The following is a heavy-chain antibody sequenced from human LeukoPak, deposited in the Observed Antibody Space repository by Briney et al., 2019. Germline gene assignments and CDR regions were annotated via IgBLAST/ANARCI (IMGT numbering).Heavy chain of an antibody. J-gene: IGHJ4*02. CDR1: GFTFSSYG. V-gene: IGHV3-21*04. CDR2: ISTSTSYI. CDR3: AKSPERWSIAARQGY. Sequence: GGSLRLSCAASGFTFSSYGMHWVRQAPGKGLEWVAYISTSTSYIYYADSVKGRFTISRDNSKNTLYLQMNSLRAEDTAVYYCAKSPERWSIAARQGYRGQGTLVTVSS. D-gene: IGHD6-6*01.